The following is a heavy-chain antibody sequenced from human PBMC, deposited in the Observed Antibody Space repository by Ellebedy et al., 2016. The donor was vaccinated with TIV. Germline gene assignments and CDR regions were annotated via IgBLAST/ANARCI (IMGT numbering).Heavy chain of an antibody. J-gene: IGHJ4*02. V-gene: IGHV3-11*04. CDR2: ISSSGSTL. D-gene: IGHD6-19*01. Sequence: GESLKISCAASGFTFSNAWMSWVRQAPGKGLELVSYISSSGSTLYYADSVKGRFTISRDNAKNSLYLQMNSLRAEDTAVYYCARVPYSSGWDPHFDYWGQGTLVTVSS. CDR3: ARVPYSSGWDPHFDY. CDR1: GFTFSNAW.